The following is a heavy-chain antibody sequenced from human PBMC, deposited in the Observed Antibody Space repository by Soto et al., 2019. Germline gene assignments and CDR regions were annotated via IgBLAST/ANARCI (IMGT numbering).Heavy chain of an antibody. CDR3: AKDRDSSGYYYRNY. V-gene: IGHV3-23*01. J-gene: IGHJ4*02. D-gene: IGHD3-22*01. CDR2: ISGTGDST. CDR1: GFTFSSYA. Sequence: EVQLLESGGGLVQPGGSLRLSCAASGFTFSSYAMSWVRQAPGKGLEWVSAISGTGDSTYYAHSVKGRFTISRDDSNNTLYLQINSLRAEDTAVYYCAKDRDSSGYYYRNYWGQGTLVTVSS.